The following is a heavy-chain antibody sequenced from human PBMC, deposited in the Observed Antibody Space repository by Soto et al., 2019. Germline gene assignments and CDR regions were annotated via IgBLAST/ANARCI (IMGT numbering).Heavy chain of an antibody. Sequence: GGSLRLSCAASGFSFSNYAMNWVRQAPGKGLEWVSGISGSGGSTYYADSVKGRFTISRDNSKNTLYLQMNSLRAEDTAVYYCAKIRQGSSGSDDYWGQGTLVTVSS. CDR2: ISGSGGST. V-gene: IGHV3-23*01. J-gene: IGHJ4*02. D-gene: IGHD3-22*01. CDR3: AKIRQGSSGSDDY. CDR1: GFSFSNYA.